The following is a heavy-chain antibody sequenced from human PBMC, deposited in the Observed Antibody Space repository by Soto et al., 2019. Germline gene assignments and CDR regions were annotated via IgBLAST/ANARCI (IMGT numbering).Heavy chain of an antibody. V-gene: IGHV3-43*01. CDR1: GFTFDDYT. D-gene: IGHD2-2*01. CDR3: AKDMRDCSSTSCYVNYYYGMDV. J-gene: IGHJ6*02. CDR2: ISWDGGST. Sequence: GGSLRLSCAASGFTFDDYTMHWVRQAPGKGLEWVSLISWDGGSTYYADSVKGRFTISRDNSKNSLYLQMNSLRTEDTALYYCAKDMRDCSSTSCYVNYYYGMDVWGQGTTVTVSS.